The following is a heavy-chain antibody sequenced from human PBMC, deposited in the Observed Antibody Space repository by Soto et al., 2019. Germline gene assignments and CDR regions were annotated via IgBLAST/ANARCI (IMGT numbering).Heavy chain of an antibody. CDR3: ARGGSSIAARPTNYGMDV. Sequence: SETLSLTCTVSGGSISSYYWSWIRQPPGKGLEWIGYIYYSGSTNYNPSLKSRVTISVDTSKNQFSLKLSSVTAADTAVYYCARGGSSIAARPTNYGMDVWGQVTTVTVSS. V-gene: IGHV4-59*01. D-gene: IGHD6-6*01. J-gene: IGHJ6*02. CDR1: GGSISSYY. CDR2: IYYSGST.